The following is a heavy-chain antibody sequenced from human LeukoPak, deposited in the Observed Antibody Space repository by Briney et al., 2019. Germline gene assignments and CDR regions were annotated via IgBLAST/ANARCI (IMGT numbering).Heavy chain of an antibody. CDR3: TRAGYGSGFDS. CDR2: ISYDGSDK. CDR1: GFTFTNYG. Sequence: PGRSLRLSCAASGFTFTNYGMHWVRQAPGKGLEWVALISYDGSDKNYADSVKGRFTISRDNAKNTLYLQMNSLIAEDTAVYFCTRAGYGSGFDSWGQGTLVTVSS. J-gene: IGHJ5*01. D-gene: IGHD2-15*01. V-gene: IGHV3-30*03.